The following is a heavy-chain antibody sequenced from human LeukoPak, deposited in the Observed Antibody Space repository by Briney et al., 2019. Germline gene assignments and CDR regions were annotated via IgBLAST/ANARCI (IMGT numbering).Heavy chain of an antibody. D-gene: IGHD1-14*01. CDR3: ARKGGYYYGMDV. CDR2: IWYDGSNK. CDR1: GFTFSSYG. V-gene: IGHV3-33*01. J-gene: IGHJ6*02. Sequence: SGGSLRLSCAASGFTFSSYGMHWVRQAPGKGLEWVAVIWYDGSNKYYADSVKGRFTISRDNSKNTLYLQVNSLRAEDTAVYYCARKGGYYYGMDVWGQGTTVTVSS.